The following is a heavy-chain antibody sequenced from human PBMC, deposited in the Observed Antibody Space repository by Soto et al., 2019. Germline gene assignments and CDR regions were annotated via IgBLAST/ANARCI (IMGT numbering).Heavy chain of an antibody. CDR1: GYTFTSYY. CDR2: INPSGGST. CDR3: ARDLLLWFGELLSHRYYYGMDV. V-gene: IGHV1-46*01. J-gene: IGHJ6*02. Sequence: ASVKFSCKASGYTFTSYYMHWVRQAPGQGLEWMGIINPSGGSTSYAQKFQGRVTMTRDTSTSTVYMELSSLRSEDTAVYYCARDLLLWFGELLSHRYYYGMDVWGQGTTVTVSS. D-gene: IGHD3-10*01.